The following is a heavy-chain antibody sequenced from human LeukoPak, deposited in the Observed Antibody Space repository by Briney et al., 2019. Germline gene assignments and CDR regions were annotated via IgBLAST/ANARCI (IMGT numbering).Heavy chain of an antibody. V-gene: IGHV3-21*01. Sequence: RAGGSLRLSCAASGFTFSSYNMNWVRQAPGKGLEWVSSITSDSGYMYYADSVKGRFTISRDNAKNSLYLQMNSLRAEDAAVYYCTRAAVAGAGDYWGQGTLVTVSS. CDR3: TRAAVAGAGDY. CDR1: GFTFSSYN. D-gene: IGHD6-13*01. J-gene: IGHJ4*02. CDR2: ITSDSGYM.